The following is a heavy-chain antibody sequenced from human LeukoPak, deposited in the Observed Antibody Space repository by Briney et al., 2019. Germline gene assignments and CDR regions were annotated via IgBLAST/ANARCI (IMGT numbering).Heavy chain of an antibody. V-gene: IGHV3-23*01. CDR3: ARGTYYYGSGSVN. D-gene: IGHD3-10*01. J-gene: IGHJ4*02. CDR1: GFTFSSYA. Sequence: PGGSLRLSCAASGFTFSSYAMSWVRQAPGKGLEWVSAISGSGGSTYYADSVKGRFTISRDNSKNTLYLQMNSLRAEDTAVYYCARGTYYYGSGSVNWGQGTLVTVSS. CDR2: ISGSGGST.